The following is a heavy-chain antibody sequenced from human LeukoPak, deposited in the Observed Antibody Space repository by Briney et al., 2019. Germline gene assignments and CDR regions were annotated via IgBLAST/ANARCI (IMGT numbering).Heavy chain of an antibody. CDR2: IYYSGST. CDR3: ATWNDNSGYYFDY. CDR1: GGSISSYY. Sequence: NPSETLSLTCTVSGGSISSYYWSWIRQPPGKGLEWIGYIYYSGSTNYNPSLKSRVTISVDTSKNQFSLKLSSVTAADTAVYYCATWNDNSGYYFDYWGQGTLVTVSS. J-gene: IGHJ4*02. V-gene: IGHV4-59*01. D-gene: IGHD3-22*01.